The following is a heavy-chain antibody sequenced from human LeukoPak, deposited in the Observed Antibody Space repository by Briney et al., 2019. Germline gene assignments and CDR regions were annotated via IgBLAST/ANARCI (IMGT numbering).Heavy chain of an antibody. CDR1: GFTFDDYA. J-gene: IGHJ4*02. Sequence: GGSLRLSCAASGFTFDDYALHWVRQPPGKGLEWVSLISGDGGSTYYADSVMGRFTISRDNSKNSLYLQMNSLRTEDTALYYCAKEGSSGWSVDYWGQGTLVTVSS. D-gene: IGHD6-19*01. V-gene: IGHV3-43*02. CDR2: ISGDGGST. CDR3: AKEGSSGWSVDY.